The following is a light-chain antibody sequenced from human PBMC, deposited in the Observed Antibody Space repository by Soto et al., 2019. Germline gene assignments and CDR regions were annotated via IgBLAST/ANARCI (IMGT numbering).Light chain of an antibody. Sequence: EIVLTQSPGTLSLSPGERATLSCRASQSVSSSYLAWYQQKPGQAPRLLIYGASSRATGIPDRFSGSGSGTYFTLTISRVADEDFALYYCQQYGSSLFTFGPGTKVDIK. CDR2: GAS. J-gene: IGKJ3*01. V-gene: IGKV3-20*01. CDR1: QSVSSSY. CDR3: QQYGSSLFT.